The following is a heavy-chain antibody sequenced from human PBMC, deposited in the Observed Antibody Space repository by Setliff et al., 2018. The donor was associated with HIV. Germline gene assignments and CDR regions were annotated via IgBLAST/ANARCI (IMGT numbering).Heavy chain of an antibody. CDR2: MNPNSGNT. V-gene: IGHV1-8*02. CDR3: ARDEYVWGNYRYNYWFDP. J-gene: IGHJ5*02. Sequence: ASVKVSCKASGYTFTNYDINWVRQATGQGLEWMGRMNPNSGNTEYAQQFQGRVTMTRNTSISTAYMELSSLRSEDTAVYYCARDEYVWGNYRYNYWFDPWGQGTLVTVS. CDR1: GYTFTNYD. D-gene: IGHD3-16*02.